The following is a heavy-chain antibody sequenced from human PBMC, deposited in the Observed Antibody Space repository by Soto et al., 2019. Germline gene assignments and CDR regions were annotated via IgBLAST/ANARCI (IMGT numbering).Heavy chain of an antibody. CDR3: ARSTPELGGQQPPGY. CDR1: GGTFSSYT. Sequence: VQLVQSGAEVKKPGSSVKVSCKASGGTFSSYTISWVRQAPGQGLEWMGRIIPILGIANYAQKFQGRVTITADKSTSTAYMELSSLRSEDTAVYYCARSTPELGGQQPPGYWGQGTLVTVSS. J-gene: IGHJ4*02. CDR2: IIPILGIA. D-gene: IGHD6-13*01. V-gene: IGHV1-69*02.